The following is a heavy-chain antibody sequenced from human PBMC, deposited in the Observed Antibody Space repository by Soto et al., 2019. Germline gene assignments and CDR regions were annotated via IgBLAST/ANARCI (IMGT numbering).Heavy chain of an antibody. D-gene: IGHD1-26*01. J-gene: IGHJ5*02. V-gene: IGHV1-18*01. Sequence: QVQLVQSGAEVKKPGASVKVSCKASGYTFTSYGLSWVRQAPGQGLEWMGRISAYNYNTNYAQKLQGRVTMPTDTSTSTAYMKRRSLRSADTAVYYGARVVGAQGHWFDPWGKGTLVTVS. CDR3: ARVVGAQGHWFDP. CDR2: ISAYNYNT. CDR1: GYTFTSYG.